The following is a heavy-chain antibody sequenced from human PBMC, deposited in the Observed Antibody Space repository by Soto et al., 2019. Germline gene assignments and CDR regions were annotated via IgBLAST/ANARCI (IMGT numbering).Heavy chain of an antibody. CDR1: GFTFSSYA. Sequence: EVQLLESGGGLVQPGGSLRLSCAASGFTFSSYAMSWVRQAPGKGLEWVSAISGSGGSTYYADSVKGRFTISRDNSKNTLYLQMNSLRAEDTAVSYCAQPPPGYYYYYMDVWGKGTTVTVSS. CDR2: ISGSGGST. J-gene: IGHJ6*03. CDR3: AQPPPGYYYYYMDV. V-gene: IGHV3-23*01.